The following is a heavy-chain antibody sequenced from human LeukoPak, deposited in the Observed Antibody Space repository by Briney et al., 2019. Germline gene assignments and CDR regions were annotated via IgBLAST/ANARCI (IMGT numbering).Heavy chain of an antibody. CDR1: GFTFSSYW. D-gene: IGHD2-2*01. CDR2: ISSSSGTI. J-gene: IGHJ3*02. Sequence: PGGSLRLSCAASGFTFSSYWMSWVRQAPGKGLEWVSYISSSSGTIYYADSVKGRFTISRDNAKNSLSLQMNSLRAEDTAVYYCAREGHCSTTSCALDAIEIWGQGTLVAVSP. CDR3: AREGHCSTTSCALDAIEI. V-gene: IGHV3-48*01.